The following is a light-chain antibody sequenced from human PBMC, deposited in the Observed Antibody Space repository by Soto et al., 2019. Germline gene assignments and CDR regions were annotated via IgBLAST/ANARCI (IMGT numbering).Light chain of an antibody. CDR2: GAS. Sequence: EIVMTQSPATLSVTPGERATLSCRASQSLTTNFLAWYQQKPGQAPRLLIYGASSRATGIPDRFSGSGSGTEFTLTISRLEPEDFAVYYCQQYGSSSWTFGQGTKVDIK. CDR1: QSLTTNF. CDR3: QQYGSSSWT. J-gene: IGKJ1*01. V-gene: IGKV3-20*01.